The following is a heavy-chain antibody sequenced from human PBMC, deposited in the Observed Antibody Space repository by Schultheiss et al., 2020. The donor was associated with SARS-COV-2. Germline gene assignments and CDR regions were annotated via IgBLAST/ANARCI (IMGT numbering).Heavy chain of an antibody. J-gene: IGHJ6*03. CDR2: IYYSGST. CDR3: ARHSSSPATAWKKYYYYYMDV. V-gene: IGHV4-39*01. CDR1: GGSISSSSYY. D-gene: IGHD6-6*01. Sequence: SQTLSLTCTVSGGSISSSSYYWGWIRQPPGKGLEWIGYIYYSGSTYYNPSLKSRVTISVDTSKNQFSLKLSSVTAADTAVYYCARHSSSPATAWKKYYYYYMDVWGKGTTVTVSS.